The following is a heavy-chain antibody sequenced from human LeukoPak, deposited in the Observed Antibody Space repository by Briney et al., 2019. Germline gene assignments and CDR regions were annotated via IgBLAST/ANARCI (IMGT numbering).Heavy chain of an antibody. CDR2: INPNSGGT. Sequence: ASVKVSCKASGYTFTGYYMHWVRQAPGQGLEWMGWINPNSGGTNYAQKFQGRVTMTRDTSISTAYMELSRLRSDDTAVYYCAVSMVRGVILQLDYWGQGTLVTVSS. CDR1: GYTFTGYY. V-gene: IGHV1-2*02. J-gene: IGHJ4*02. D-gene: IGHD3-10*01. CDR3: AVSMVRGVILQLDY.